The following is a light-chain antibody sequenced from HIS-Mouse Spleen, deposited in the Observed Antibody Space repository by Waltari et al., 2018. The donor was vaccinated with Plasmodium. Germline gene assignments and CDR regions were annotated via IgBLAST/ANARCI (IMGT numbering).Light chain of an antibody. V-gene: IGKV3-15*01. J-gene: IGKJ3*01. CDR1: QSASSN. Sequence: IVIPHSPATLSVYPEERATLACRASQSASSNLAWYQQKPGQAPRHLISGAATRATGIPARFNGSGAGTEFTLTISSLKSEDFAVYYCQQYDNWSFTFGPGTKVDI. CDR2: GAA. CDR3: QQYDNWSFT.